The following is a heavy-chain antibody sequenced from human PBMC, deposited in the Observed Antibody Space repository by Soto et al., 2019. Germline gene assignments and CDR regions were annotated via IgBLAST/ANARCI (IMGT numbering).Heavy chain of an antibody. CDR3: ARDWVREGGHSSVSTWVSLGSENFRFDP. D-gene: IGHD6-19*01. Sequence: GASVKVSCKASGYTFTSYGISWVRQAPGQGLEWMGWISAYNGNTNYAQKLQGRVTMTTDTSTSTAYMELRSLRSDDTAVYYCARDWVREGGHSSVSTWVSLGSENFRFDPWGQGTLVTVSS. CDR1: GYTFTSYG. CDR2: ISAYNGNT. V-gene: IGHV1-18*01. J-gene: IGHJ5*02.